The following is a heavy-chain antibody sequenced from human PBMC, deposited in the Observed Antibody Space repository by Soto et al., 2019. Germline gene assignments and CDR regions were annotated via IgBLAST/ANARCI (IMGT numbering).Heavy chain of an antibody. CDR3: ARGGPGDYDYIWGSSPGLDY. CDR2: MNPNSGNT. D-gene: IGHD3-16*01. Sequence: ASVKVSCKASGYTFTSYDINWVRQATGQGLEWMGWMNPNSGNTGYAQKFQGTVTMTRNTSISTAYMELSSLRSEDTAVYYCARGGPGDYDYIWGSSPGLDYWGQGTLVTVSS. J-gene: IGHJ4*02. V-gene: IGHV1-8*01. CDR1: GYTFTSYD.